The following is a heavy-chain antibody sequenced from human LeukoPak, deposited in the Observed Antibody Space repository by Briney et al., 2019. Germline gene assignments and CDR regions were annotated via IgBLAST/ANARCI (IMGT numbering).Heavy chain of an antibody. J-gene: IGHJ6*02. CDR3: ARDHHRDHSSGYYLYYYYYGMDV. CDR1: GYTFTSYG. V-gene: IGHV1-18*01. CDR2: ISAYNGNT. D-gene: IGHD3-22*01. Sequence: ASVKVSCKASGYTFTSYGISWVRQAPGQGLEWMGWISAYNGNTNCAQKLQGRVTMTTDTSTSTAYMELRSLRSDDTAVYYCARDHHRDHSSGYYLYYYYYGMDVWGQGTTVTVSS.